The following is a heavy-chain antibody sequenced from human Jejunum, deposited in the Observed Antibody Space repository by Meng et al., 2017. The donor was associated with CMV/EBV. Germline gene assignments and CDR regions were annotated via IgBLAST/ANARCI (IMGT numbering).Heavy chain of an antibody. J-gene: IGHJ4*02. CDR3: GGPPLSG. V-gene: IGHV3-7*01. CDR2: ITQDGSSK. D-gene: IGHD3-10*01. Sequence: SGAASGFIFENYGMSWVRQGAGKGLEWVANITQDGSSKDYVASVKGRFAITRDNANNFLHLQMNNLRAEDTAVYYCGGPPLSGGGQGTLVTVSS. CDR1: GFIFENYG.